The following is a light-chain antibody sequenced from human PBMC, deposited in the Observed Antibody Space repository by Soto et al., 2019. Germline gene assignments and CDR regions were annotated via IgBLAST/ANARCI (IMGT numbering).Light chain of an antibody. Sequence: EIVMTQSPATLSVSPGKRATLSCRASQSVGSNLAWYQQKPGQDPRLLIYGASTRATGIPARFSGSGSGTEFTLTISSLQSEDFAIYFCQQYNNWPPDRTFGQGTKVEIK. CDR2: GAS. J-gene: IGKJ1*01. V-gene: IGKV3-15*01. CDR1: QSVGSN. CDR3: QQYNNWPPDRT.